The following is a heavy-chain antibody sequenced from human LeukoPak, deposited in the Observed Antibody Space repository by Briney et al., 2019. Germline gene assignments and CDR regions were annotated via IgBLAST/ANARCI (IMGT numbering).Heavy chain of an antibody. CDR2: VNPTDGRT. D-gene: IGHD3-10*01. J-gene: IGHJ5*02. V-gene: IGHV1-46*03. Sequence: ASVKVSCKASGYTFTSYYMHWARQAPGQGLEWMGVVNPTDGRTTYAQNLQGRVTMTRDTSTSTVYMELSSLKSDDTAVYYCARAVGPRGQSWFDPWGQGTLVTVSS. CDR1: GYTFTSYY. CDR3: ARAVGPRGQSWFDP.